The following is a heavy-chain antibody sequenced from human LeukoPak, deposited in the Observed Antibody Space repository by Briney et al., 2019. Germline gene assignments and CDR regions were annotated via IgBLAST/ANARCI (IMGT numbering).Heavy chain of an antibody. D-gene: IGHD2-21*01. V-gene: IGHV4-59*12. CDR1: GGSISSYY. CDR2: IYYSGST. Sequence: PSETLSLTCTVSGGSISSYYWSWIRHPPGKGLGWIGYIYYSGSTNYNPSLKRRVTISVDTPKNQFPLKLSSVTAADTAVYYCARGDGDYDYWGQGTLVTVSS. J-gene: IGHJ4*02. CDR3: ARGDGDYDY.